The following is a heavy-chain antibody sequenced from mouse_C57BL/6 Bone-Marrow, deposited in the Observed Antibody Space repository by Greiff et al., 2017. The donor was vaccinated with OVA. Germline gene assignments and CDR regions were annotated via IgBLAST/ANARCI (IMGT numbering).Heavy chain of an antibody. CDR3: ARWDYDRFAY. CDR1: GFTFSDYY. Sequence: EVMLVESGGGLVQPGGSLKLSCAASGFTFSDYYMYWVRQTPEKRLEWVAYISNGGGSTYYPDTVKGRFTISRDNAKNTLYLQMSRLKSEDTAMYYCARWDYDRFAYWGQGTLVTVSA. J-gene: IGHJ3*01. CDR2: ISNGGGST. V-gene: IGHV5-12*01. D-gene: IGHD2-4*01.